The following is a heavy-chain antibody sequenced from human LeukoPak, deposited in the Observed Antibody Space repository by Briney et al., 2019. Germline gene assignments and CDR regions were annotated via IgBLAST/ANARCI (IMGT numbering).Heavy chain of an antibody. V-gene: IGHV4-34*01. CDR3: ARARRSIAARPRDAFDI. Sequence: SETLSLTCAVYGGSFSGYYWSWIRQPPGKGLEWIGEINHSGSTNYNPSLKSRVTISVDTSKNQFSLKLSSVTVADTAVYYCARARRSIAARPRDAFDIWGQGTMVTVPS. CDR1: GGSFSGYY. J-gene: IGHJ3*02. D-gene: IGHD6-6*01. CDR2: INHSGST.